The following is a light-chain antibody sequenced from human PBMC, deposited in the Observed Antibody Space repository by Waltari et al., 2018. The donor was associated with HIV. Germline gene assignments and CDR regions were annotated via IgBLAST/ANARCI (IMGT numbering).Light chain of an antibody. Sequence: NFMLAQPHSVSASPGKTVTISCTRSSGSIASNYVQWYRQRPGPSPVTEIYVDNQRPSGVPGRFSGSIDSSSNSASLTISALKTEDEADYYCQSYDSSTPVVFGGGTKLTV. V-gene: IGLV6-57*01. CDR1: SGSIASNY. CDR3: QSYDSSTPVV. J-gene: IGLJ2*01. CDR2: VDN.